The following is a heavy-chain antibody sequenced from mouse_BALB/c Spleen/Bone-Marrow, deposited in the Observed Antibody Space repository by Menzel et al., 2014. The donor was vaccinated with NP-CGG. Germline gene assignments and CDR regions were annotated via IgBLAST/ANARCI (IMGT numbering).Heavy chain of an antibody. D-gene: IGHD1-1*01. CDR2: IYPSDSYI. V-gene: IGHV1-69*02. CDR1: GYTFTSYW. Sequence: VQLQQSGAELVRPGASLKLSCRASGYTFTSYWINWVKQRPGQGLEWVGNIYPSDSYINYHQRFKDKATLTVDKYSSTAYMQLSSPTSEDSAVYYCTRYGNSHYYAIDYWGQGTSVTVSS. CDR3: TRYGNSHYYAIDY. J-gene: IGHJ4*01.